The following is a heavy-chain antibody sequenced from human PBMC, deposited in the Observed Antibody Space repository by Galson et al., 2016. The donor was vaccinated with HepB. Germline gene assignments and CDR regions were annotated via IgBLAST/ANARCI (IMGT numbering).Heavy chain of an antibody. CDR1: GFTFSSYS. J-gene: IGHJ4*02. D-gene: IGHD3-16*01. Sequence: SLRLSCAASGFTFSSYSMNWVRQAPGKGLEWVSSISSSSSYIYYADSVKGRFTISRDNAKNSLYLQMNSQRAEDTAVYYCARAWGGGLDYWGQGTLVTVSP. V-gene: IGHV3-21*01. CDR2: ISSSSSYI. CDR3: ARAWGGGLDY.